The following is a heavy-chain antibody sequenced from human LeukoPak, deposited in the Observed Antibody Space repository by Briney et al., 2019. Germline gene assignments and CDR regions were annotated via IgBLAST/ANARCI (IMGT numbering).Heavy chain of an antibody. CDR1: GGSISSYY. CDR2: IYHSGST. CDR3: ARGWIQLWSFDY. V-gene: IGHV4-4*07. J-gene: IGHJ4*02. D-gene: IGHD5-18*01. Sequence: SETLSLTCTVSGGSISSYYWSWIRQPAGKGLEWIGRIYHSGSTYYNPSLKSRVTISVDTSKNQFSLKLSSVTAADTAVYYCARGWIQLWSFDYWGQGTLVTVSS.